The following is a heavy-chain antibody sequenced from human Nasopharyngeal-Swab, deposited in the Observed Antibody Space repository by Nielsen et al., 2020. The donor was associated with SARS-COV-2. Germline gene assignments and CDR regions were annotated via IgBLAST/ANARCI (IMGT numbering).Heavy chain of an antibody. D-gene: IGHD6-13*01. V-gene: IGHV3-30*19. J-gene: IGHJ6*03. CDR2: ISYDGNDK. CDR1: GFTFSSYG. Sequence: GESLKISCAASGFTFSSYGMHWVRQAPGKGLEWVAVISYDGNDKYSADSVKGRFTISRDNSKNTLYLQMNSLRTEDTAVYFCATGGDFLATVGDYYYYYMDVWGKGTTVTVSS. CDR3: ATGGDFLATVGDYYYYYMDV.